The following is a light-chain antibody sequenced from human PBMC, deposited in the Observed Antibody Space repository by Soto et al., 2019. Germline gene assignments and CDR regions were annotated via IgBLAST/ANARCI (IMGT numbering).Light chain of an antibody. V-gene: IGKV3-20*01. CDR2: GAS. J-gene: IGKJ4*01. Sequence: EIVLTQSTGTLSLSPWXRATLSCRSSHSVRSSYLFWYQQKPGQAPRLLIYGASSRAHGSPDRFSGSGSVTDFTRTISSLQPEDFATYYGQQSYSTPLTFGGGTKVDIK. CDR3: QQSYSTPLT. CDR1: HSVRSSY.